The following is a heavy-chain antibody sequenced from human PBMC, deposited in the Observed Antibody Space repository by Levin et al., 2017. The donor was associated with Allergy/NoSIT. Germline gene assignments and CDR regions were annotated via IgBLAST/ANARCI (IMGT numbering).Heavy chain of an antibody. CDR3: ATLGVVIIHEWGVIDY. CDR1: GFTFSSYA. CDR2: ISYDGSNK. Sequence: GESLKISCAASGFTFSSYAMHWVRQAPGKGLEWVAVISYDGSNKYYADSVKGRFTISRDNSKNTLYLQMNSLRAEDTAVYYCATLGVVIIHEWGVIDYWGQGTLVTVSS. V-gene: IGHV3-30-3*01. J-gene: IGHJ4*02. D-gene: IGHD3-3*01.